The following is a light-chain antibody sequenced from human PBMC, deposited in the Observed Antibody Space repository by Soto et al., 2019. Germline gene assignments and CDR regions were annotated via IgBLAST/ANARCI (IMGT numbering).Light chain of an antibody. CDR3: ATWEDSLGGPV. Sequence: QSVLTQPPPASATPGQRVAISCSGSSSNIGSHTVNWYHQLPGTAPKLLIYSNDQRPSGVPGRFSGSKAGTSASLAISGLQSEDEGEYYCATWEDSLGGPVFGGGTKLTVL. CDR2: SND. J-gene: IGLJ3*02. V-gene: IGLV1-44*01. CDR1: SSNIGSHT.